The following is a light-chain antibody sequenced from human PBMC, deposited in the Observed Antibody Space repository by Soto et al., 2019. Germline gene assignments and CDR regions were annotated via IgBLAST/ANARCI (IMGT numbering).Light chain of an antibody. J-gene: IGKJ2*02. V-gene: IGKV1-9*01. CDR3: QQTDSYPCT. CDR2: AAS. CDR1: QGFSNS. Sequence: DIQLTQSPSFLSASVGDRVTITCRASQGFSNSLAWYQQKPGKAPKLLIYAASTLQSGVPSRFSGSVSGTEFTLTISSLQPEDFATYYWQQTDSYPCTFGQGTKLEIK.